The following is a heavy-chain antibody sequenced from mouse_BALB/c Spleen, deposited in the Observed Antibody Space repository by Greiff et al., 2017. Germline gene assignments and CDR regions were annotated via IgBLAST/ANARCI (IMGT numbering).Heavy chain of an antibody. J-gene: IGHJ2*01. V-gene: IGHV5-4*02. CDR1: GFTFSDYY. Sequence: EVQVVESGGGLVKPGGSLKLSCAASGFTFSDYYMYWVRQTPEKRLEWVATISDGGSYTYYPDSVKGRFTISRDNAKNNLYLQMSSLKSEDTAMYYCARGTTVVVPYYFDYWGQGTTLTVSS. CDR2: ISDGGSYT. D-gene: IGHD1-1*01. CDR3: ARGTTVVVPYYFDY.